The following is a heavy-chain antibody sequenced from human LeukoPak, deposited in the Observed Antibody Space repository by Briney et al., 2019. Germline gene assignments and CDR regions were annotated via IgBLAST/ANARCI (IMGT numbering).Heavy chain of an antibody. CDR1: GFTFSNFW. D-gene: IGHD5-18*01. V-gene: IGHV3-7*01. CDR2: IKQDETEK. CDR3: ARDTAMVTPSDY. J-gene: IGHJ4*02. Sequence: GGSLRLSCTASGFTFSNFWMGWVRQAPGKGLEWVANIKQDETEKFYLGSVKGRFTISRDNAKNSLYLQMNSLRAEDTAVYYCARDTAMVTPSDYWGQGTLVTVSS.